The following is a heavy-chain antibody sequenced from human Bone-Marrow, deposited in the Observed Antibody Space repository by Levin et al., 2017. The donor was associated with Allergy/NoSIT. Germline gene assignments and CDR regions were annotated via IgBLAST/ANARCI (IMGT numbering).Heavy chain of an antibody. Sequence: GASVKVSCRASGYTFPNHAVHWVRQAPGQGLEWVGWFNTGDGSTRFSQKFLGRITITSDTSANTVYLDLSSLTSEDTALYYCASGDCSSGSCSYFDYWGQGTLVSVSS. CDR1: GYTFPNHA. D-gene: IGHD2-15*01. V-gene: IGHV1-3*04. CDR2: FNTGDGST. J-gene: IGHJ4*02. CDR3: ASGDCSSGSCSYFDY.